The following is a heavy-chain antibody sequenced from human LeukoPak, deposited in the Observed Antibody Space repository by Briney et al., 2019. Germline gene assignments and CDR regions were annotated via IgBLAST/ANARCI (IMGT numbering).Heavy chain of an antibody. V-gene: IGHV3-9*03. CDR2: INWNSNAM. J-gene: IGHJ3*02. CDR1: GFTFSSYS. CDR3: VKDMYERPVGAFDI. Sequence: PGGSLRLSCAASGFTFSSYSMNWVRQAPGKGLEWVSSINWNSNAMGYAGSVKGRFTISRDNAKKSLYLQMNSLRADDMALYYCVKDMYERPVGAFDIWGQGTMVTGSS. D-gene: IGHD2-2*01.